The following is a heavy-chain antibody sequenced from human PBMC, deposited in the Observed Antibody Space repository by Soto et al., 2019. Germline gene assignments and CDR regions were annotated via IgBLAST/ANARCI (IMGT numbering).Heavy chain of an antibody. CDR3: ARDQLYYNDISGRPLNAFDV. CDR2: IGLGSSTK. V-gene: IGHV3-48*01. CDR1: GFTFRNYG. Sequence: PGGSLRLSCAASGFTFRNYGMNWVRQAPGKGLEWVSYIGLGSSTKYYADSVEGRLTISRDNAKNSLYLQMNSLRAEDTAVYYCARDQLYYNDISGRPLNAFDVWGQGTLVTVSS. D-gene: IGHD3-22*01. J-gene: IGHJ3*01.